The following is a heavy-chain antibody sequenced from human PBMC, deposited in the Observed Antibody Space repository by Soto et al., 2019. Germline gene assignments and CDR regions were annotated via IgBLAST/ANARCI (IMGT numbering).Heavy chain of an antibody. D-gene: IGHD6-19*01. CDR1: GFTSGDYA. CDR2: IRSKAYGGTT. CDR3: TRIGWYVFYFDY. V-gene: IGHV3-49*03. J-gene: IGHJ4*02. Sequence: GGSLRLSCTASGFTSGDYAMSWFRQALGKGLEWVGFIRSKAYGGTTEYAASVKGRFTISRDDSKSIAYLQMNSLKTEDTAVYYCTRIGWYVFYFDYWGQGTLVTGSS.